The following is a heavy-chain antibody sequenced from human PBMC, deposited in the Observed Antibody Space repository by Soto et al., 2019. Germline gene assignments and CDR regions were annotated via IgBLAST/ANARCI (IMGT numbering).Heavy chain of an antibody. CDR3: ARAYGGFDNGLDV. J-gene: IGHJ6*02. Sequence: SETLSLTCTVSGDSIRSYYWTWIRQPPGKGLELIGYIYYSGSTRYNPSLKSRVTISVDMSKNQFSLKLSSVIAADTAVYYCARAYGGFDNGLDVWGQGTAVTVS. V-gene: IGHV4-59*01. D-gene: IGHD5-12*01. CDR2: IYYSGST. CDR1: GDSIRSYY.